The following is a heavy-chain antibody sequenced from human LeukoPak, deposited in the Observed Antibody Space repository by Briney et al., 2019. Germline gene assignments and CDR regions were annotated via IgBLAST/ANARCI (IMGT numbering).Heavy chain of an antibody. D-gene: IGHD5-18*01. J-gene: IGHJ5*01. CDR3: ARQLWLRGDWFDP. CDR2: IYPGDSDA. CDR1: GYSFTSYW. V-gene: IGHV5-51*01. Sequence: GESLKISCKGSGYSFTSYWIGWVRQMPGKGLEWMGIIYPGDSDARYSPSFQGQVTISADKSISTAYLQWSSLKASDTAMYYCARQLWLRGDWFDPWGQGTLVTVSS.